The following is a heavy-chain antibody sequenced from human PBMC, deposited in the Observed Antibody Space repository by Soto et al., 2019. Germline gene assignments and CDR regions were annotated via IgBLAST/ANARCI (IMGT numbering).Heavy chain of an antibody. V-gene: IGHV3-21*01. Sequence: EVQLVESGGGLVKPGESLRLSCAASGFTLSTYSMNWVRQAPGKGLEWVSSISSSSSHIYYADSEKGRFTISRDNAKNSLSLQMNSLRAEDTAVYYCARDASGTMTMVTTRPDLWGQGTLVTVSS. J-gene: IGHJ5*02. CDR1: GFTLSTYS. CDR2: ISSSSSHI. D-gene: IGHD4-17*01. CDR3: ARDASGTMTMVTTRPDL.